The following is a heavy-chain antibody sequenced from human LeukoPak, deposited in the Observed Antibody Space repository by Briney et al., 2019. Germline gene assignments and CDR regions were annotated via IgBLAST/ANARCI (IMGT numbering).Heavy chain of an antibody. J-gene: IGHJ6*02. CDR1: GYSFTTYT. CDR3: AKGGGSGTYYYFYGMDV. D-gene: IGHD2-15*01. V-gene: IGHV7-4-1*02. Sequence: ASVTVSFTASGYSFTTYTINWVRQAPGQGLEWMGWINTNSGNPAYAQGFTGRFVFSLDTSVSTAYLQISSLKAEDTAVYYCAKGGGSGTYYYFYGMDVWGQGTTVTVSS. CDR2: INTNSGNP.